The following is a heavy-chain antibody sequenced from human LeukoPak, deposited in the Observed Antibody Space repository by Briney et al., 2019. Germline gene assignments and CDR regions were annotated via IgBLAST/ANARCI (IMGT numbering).Heavy chain of an antibody. CDR3: AKWGDYDVLTGYYDSDY. CDR2: VSGRDTST. Sequence: GGSLRLSCAASGFTFSNYAMSWVRQAPGKGLEWVSAVSGRDTSTYYTDSVKGRFTISRDNSKHTLYLQMNSLSAEDTAIYYCAKWGDYDVLTGYYDSDYWGQGTPVTVSS. V-gene: IGHV3-23*01. J-gene: IGHJ4*02. D-gene: IGHD3-9*01. CDR1: GFTFSNYA.